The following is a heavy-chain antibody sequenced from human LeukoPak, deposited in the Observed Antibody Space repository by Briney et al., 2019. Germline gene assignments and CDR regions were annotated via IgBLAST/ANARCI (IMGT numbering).Heavy chain of an antibody. Sequence: GGSLRLSCAASGFTFSSYGMHWVRQAPGKGLEWVAVIWYDGSNKYYADSVKGRFTISRDNSKNTLYLQMSSLRVEDTAVYYCARNQGIPATGTGWFDPWGQGTLVTVSS. CDR1: GFTFSSYG. V-gene: IGHV3-33*01. CDR3: ARNQGIPATGTGWFDP. CDR2: IWYDGSNK. D-gene: IGHD6-13*01. J-gene: IGHJ5*02.